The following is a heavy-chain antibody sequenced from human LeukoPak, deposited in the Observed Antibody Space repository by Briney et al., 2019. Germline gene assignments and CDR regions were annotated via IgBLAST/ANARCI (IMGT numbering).Heavy chain of an antibody. CDR2: ISGSGDLT. CDR1: GFTFSIYA. CDR3: AKDRPNYYGNNGHYYRRDGDS. D-gene: IGHD3-22*01. J-gene: IGHJ5*01. Sequence: PGGSLRLSCAASGFTFSIYAMSWVRQAPGKGLEWVSSISGSGDLTYYAGSVKGRFTISRDNSKNTLYLQMNSLRAEDTATYYCAKDRPNYYGNNGHYYRRDGDSWGQGTLVTVSS. V-gene: IGHV3-23*01.